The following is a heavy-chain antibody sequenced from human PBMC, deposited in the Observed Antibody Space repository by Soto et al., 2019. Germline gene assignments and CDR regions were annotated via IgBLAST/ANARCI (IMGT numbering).Heavy chain of an antibody. D-gene: IGHD3-3*01. CDR1: GASIRNGGFS. Sequence: SETLSLTCEVSGASIRNGGFSWSWIRQPAGKGLEWIGYIYQNFQRGTTYYNPSLESRVTITVDRAKNDFYLKLTSVTAADTAVYYCARGYDVWAYGMDVWGQGTTVTVSS. V-gene: IGHV4-30-2*01. CDR2: IYQNFQRGTT. J-gene: IGHJ6*02. CDR3: ARGYDVWAYGMDV.